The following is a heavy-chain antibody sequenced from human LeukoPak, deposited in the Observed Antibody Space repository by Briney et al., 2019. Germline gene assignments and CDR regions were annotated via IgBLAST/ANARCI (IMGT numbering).Heavy chain of an antibody. CDR3: ERGQSHYDFWSGYYH. CDR2: IYTSGST. CDR1: GGSISSYY. D-gene: IGHD3-3*01. Sequence: SETLSLTCTASGGSISSYYWSWIRQPAGKGLEWIARIYTSGSTNYNPSLKSRVIMSVDTYKTQFSLKLSSVTDADTAVYYCERGQSHYDFWSGYYHWGQGTLVTVSS. J-gene: IGHJ5*02. V-gene: IGHV4-4*07.